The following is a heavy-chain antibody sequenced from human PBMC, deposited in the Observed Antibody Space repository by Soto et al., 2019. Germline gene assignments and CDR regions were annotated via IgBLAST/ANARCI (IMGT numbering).Heavy chain of an antibody. Sequence: GESLKISCKGSGYSFTSYWIGWVRQMPGKGLEWMGIIYPGDSDTRYSPSFQGQVTISADKSISTAYLQWSSLKASDTAMYYCARTNRGDSRSRPYYYYYMDVWGKGTTVTVSS. CDR3: ARTNRGDSRSRPYYYYYMDV. V-gene: IGHV5-51*01. J-gene: IGHJ6*03. CDR1: GYSFTSYW. CDR2: IYPGDSDT. D-gene: IGHD4-17*01.